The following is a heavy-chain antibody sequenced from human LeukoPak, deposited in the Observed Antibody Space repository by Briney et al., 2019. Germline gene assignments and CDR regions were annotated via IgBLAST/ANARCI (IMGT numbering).Heavy chain of an antibody. J-gene: IGHJ5*02. CDR2: IYHSGST. V-gene: IGHV4-4*02. D-gene: IGHD6-19*01. CDR3: ARTEGGQWLAYNWFDP. CDR1: GGSINSSYW. Sequence: SGTLSLTCAVSGGSINSSYWWNWVRPPPGKGLEWIGSIYHSGSTYYNPSLKSRVTISVDTSKNQFPLKLSSVTAADTAVYYCARTEGGQWLAYNWFDPWGQGTLVTVSS.